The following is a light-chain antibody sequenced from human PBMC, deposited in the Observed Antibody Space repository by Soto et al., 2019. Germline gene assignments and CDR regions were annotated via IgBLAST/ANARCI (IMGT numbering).Light chain of an antibody. J-gene: IGLJ2*01. CDR2: EVS. CDR3: SSYTSSSTLV. Sequence: QSALTQPPSVSGSPGQSVTISCTGTSSDVGSYNRVSWYQQPPGTAPKLMIFEVSNRPSGVPDRFSASKSGNTASLTISGLQAEDEADYYCSSYTSSSTLVLGGGTKRTVL. V-gene: IGLV2-18*02. CDR1: SSDVGSYNR.